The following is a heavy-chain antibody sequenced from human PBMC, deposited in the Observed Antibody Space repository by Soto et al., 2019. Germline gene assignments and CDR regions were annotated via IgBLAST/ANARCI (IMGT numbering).Heavy chain of an antibody. D-gene: IGHD6-6*01. Sequence: QVQLAESGGGLVEPGGYLRISCAASGFHFSDYDMSWIRQSPGKGLEWVSFVSSSGTTMYFADSVKGRFTISRDNAKNSLYLQMNSLRAEDTAVYYCARMGPRAARPSYWGQGTLVTVSS. CDR2: VSSSGTTM. J-gene: IGHJ4*02. V-gene: IGHV3-11*01. CDR3: ARMGPRAARPSY. CDR1: GFHFSDYD.